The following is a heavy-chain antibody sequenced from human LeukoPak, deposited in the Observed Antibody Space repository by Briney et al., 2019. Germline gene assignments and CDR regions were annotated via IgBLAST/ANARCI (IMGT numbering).Heavy chain of an antibody. D-gene: IGHD2-2*02. CDR3: ARRYCSSTSCYIRNWFDP. V-gene: IGHV1-8*01. CDR1: GYTFTSYD. J-gene: IGHJ5*02. Sequence: ASVKVSCKASGYTFTSYDINWVRQATGQGLEWMGCMNPNSGNTGYAQKFQGRVTMTRNTSISTAYMELSSLRCEDTAVYYCARRYCSSTSCYIRNWFDPWGQGTLVTVSS. CDR2: MNPNSGNT.